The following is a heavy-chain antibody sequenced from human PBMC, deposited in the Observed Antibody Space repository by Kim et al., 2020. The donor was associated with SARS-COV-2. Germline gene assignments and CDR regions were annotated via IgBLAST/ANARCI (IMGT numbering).Heavy chain of an antibody. V-gene: IGHV1-2*02. CDR3: ARGRRQQLGGNYFDY. Sequence: RKLKGRVTMTRDTSISTAYMELSRLRSDDTAVYYCARGRRQQLGGNYFDYWGQGTLVTVSS. D-gene: IGHD6-13*01. J-gene: IGHJ4*02.